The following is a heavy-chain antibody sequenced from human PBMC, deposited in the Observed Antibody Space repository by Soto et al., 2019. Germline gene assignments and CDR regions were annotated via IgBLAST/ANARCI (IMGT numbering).Heavy chain of an antibody. V-gene: IGHV4-34*01. Sequence: QVQLQQWGAGLVKPSETLSLSCAVYGQSFSGHSWAWIRQPPGKGLEWIGEINESGSTYYNPSLKSRVSIATDTSKNQLSLKLSSVSAADTAAYFCARGSGIVALPGELEDVNYDYWGQGTLVNVSS. CDR1: GQSFSGHS. J-gene: IGHJ4*02. D-gene: IGHD1-1*01. CDR2: INESGST. CDR3: ARGSGIVALPGELEDVNYDY.